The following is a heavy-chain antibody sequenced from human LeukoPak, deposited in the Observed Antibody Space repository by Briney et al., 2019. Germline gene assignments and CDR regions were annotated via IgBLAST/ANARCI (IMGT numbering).Heavy chain of an antibody. CDR1: GFAFSSYA. D-gene: IGHD1-26*01. CDR3: ARNGGIVGANFDY. V-gene: IGHV3-30-3*01. J-gene: IGHJ4*02. CDR2: ISYDGSNK. Sequence: GGSLRLSCAASGFAFSSYAMHWVRQAPGKGLEWVAVISYDGSNKYYADSVKGRFTISRDNSKNTLYLQMNSLRAEDTAVYYCARNGGIVGANFDYWGQGTLVTVSS.